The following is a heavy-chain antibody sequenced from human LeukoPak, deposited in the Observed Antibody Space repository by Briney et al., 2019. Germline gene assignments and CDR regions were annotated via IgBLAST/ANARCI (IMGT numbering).Heavy chain of an antibody. CDR2: ISSDGSNK. CDR1: EFTFSAYD. Sequence: GGSLRLSCAASEFTFSAYDMHWVRQAPGKGLEWVTLISSDGSNKLYADSVKGRFTFSRDNSKNTLYLQMNSLRVEDTAVYYCARDEGYSGFNDAFDIWGQGTMVTVSS. CDR3: ARDEGYSGFNDAFDI. D-gene: IGHD5-12*01. J-gene: IGHJ3*02. V-gene: IGHV3-30-3*01.